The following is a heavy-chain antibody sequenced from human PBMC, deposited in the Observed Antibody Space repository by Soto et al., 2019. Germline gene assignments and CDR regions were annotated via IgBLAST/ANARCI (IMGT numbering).Heavy chain of an antibody. CDR2: ISSSSSYT. V-gene: IGHV3-11*05. CDR1: GFSFSDYY. J-gene: IGHJ5*02. CDR3: ARAGFGELPANP. Sequence: QVQLVESGGGLVKPGGSLRLSCAASGFSFSDYYMSWIRQAPGKGLDWVSYISSSSSYTNYADSVKGRFTISRDNAKNSLYLQLNSLRAEDTSVYYCARAGFGELPANPWGQGTLVTVSS. D-gene: IGHD3-10*01.